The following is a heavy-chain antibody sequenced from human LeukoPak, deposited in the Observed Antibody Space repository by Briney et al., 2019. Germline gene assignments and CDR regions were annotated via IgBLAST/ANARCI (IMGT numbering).Heavy chain of an antibody. D-gene: IGHD2-15*01. V-gene: IGHV1-24*01. CDR3: ATSVVALRYYYYYGMDV. Sequence: GASVKVSCKVSGYTLTELSMHWVRQAPGKGLEWMGGFDPEDGETIYAQKFQGRVTMTEDTSTDTAYMELSSLRSEDTAAYYCATSVVALRYYYYYGMDVWGQGTTVTVSS. J-gene: IGHJ6*02. CDR1: GYTLTELS. CDR2: FDPEDGET.